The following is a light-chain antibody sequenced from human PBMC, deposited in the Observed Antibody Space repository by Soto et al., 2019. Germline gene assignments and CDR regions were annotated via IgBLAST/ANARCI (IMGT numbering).Light chain of an antibody. V-gene: IGKV3-11*01. J-gene: IGKJ2*01. CDR1: QSVSSY. CDR3: QQRSNWPPMYT. CDR2: DAS. Sequence: EIVLTQSPATLYLSPGERATLSCRASQSVSSYLDWYQQKPGQAPRLLIYDASNRATGIPARFSGSGSGTDFTLTISSLEPEDFAVYYCQQRSNWPPMYTFGQGTKLEI.